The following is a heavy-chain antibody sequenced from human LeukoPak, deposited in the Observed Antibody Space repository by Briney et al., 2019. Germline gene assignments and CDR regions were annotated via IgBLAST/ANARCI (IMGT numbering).Heavy chain of an antibody. CDR1: GGSISSGDYY. D-gene: IGHD4-11*01. CDR2: IYYSGST. J-gene: IGHJ5*02. Sequence: SQTLSLTCTVSGGSISSGDYYWSWIRQPPGKGLEWIGYIYYSGSTYYNPSLKSRVTISVDTSKNQFSLKLSSVTAADTAVYYCARGDYSNYDWFDPWGQGTLVTVSS. CDR3: ARGDYSNYDWFDP. V-gene: IGHV4-30-4*01.